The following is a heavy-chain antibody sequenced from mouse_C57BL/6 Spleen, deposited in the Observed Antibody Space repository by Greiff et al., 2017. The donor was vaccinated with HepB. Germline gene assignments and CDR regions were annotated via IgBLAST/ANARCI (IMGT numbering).Heavy chain of an antibody. Sequence: VQLQQSGAELVRPGTSVKVSCKASGYAFTNYLIEWVKQRPGQGLEWIGVINPGSGGTNYNEKFKGKATLTADKSSSTAYMQLSSLTSEDSAVYFCARPITTVVATWDYYAMDYWGQGTSVTVSS. CDR2: INPGSGGT. V-gene: IGHV1-54*01. D-gene: IGHD1-1*01. CDR3: ARPITTVVATWDYYAMDY. CDR1: GYAFTNYL. J-gene: IGHJ4*01.